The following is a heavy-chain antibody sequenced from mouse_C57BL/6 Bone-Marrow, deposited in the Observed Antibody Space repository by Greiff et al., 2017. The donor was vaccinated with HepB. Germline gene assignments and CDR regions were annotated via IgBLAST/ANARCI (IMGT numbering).Heavy chain of an antibody. CDR2: IDPENGDT. V-gene: IGHV14-4*01. CDR3: TPYYYGSSYGAMDY. Sequence: VQLQQSGAELVRPGASVKLSCTASGFNIKDDYMHWVKPRPEQGLEWIGWIDPENGDTEYASKFQGKATITADTSSNTAYLQRSSLTSADTAVYYCTPYYYGSSYGAMDYWGQGTSVTVSS. J-gene: IGHJ4*01. D-gene: IGHD1-1*01. CDR1: GFNIKDDY.